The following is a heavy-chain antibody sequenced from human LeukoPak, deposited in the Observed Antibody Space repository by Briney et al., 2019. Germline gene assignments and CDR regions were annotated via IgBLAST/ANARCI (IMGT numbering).Heavy chain of an antibody. CDR2: VSDDGNNK. CDR3: AKGGPHSGSGSYYAFDY. D-gene: IGHD3-10*01. CDR1: GFTFGDHA. Sequence: SGGSLRLSCVASGFTFGDHAMHWAHQAPGKGLEWVAVVSDDGNNKDLADSVKGRFTISRDNSKNTLYMQMSGLRGEETDVYYGAKGGPHSGSGSYYAFDYWGQGTLVTVSS. V-gene: IGHV3-30-3*01. J-gene: IGHJ4*02.